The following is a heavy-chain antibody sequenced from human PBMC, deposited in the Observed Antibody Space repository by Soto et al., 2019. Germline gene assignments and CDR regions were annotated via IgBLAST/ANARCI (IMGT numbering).Heavy chain of an antibody. D-gene: IGHD5-12*01. CDR3: ARQCVRCLVATFEGFDY. CDR2: IYYSGST. V-gene: IGHV4-39*01. Sequence: QLQLQESGPGLVKPSETLSLTCTVSGGSISSSSYYWGWIRQPPGKGLERIGSIYYSGSTYDNPSLMSPVTRSVDTFKTQFSMNLSSVTAADTAVYYCARQCVRCLVATFEGFDYWGQGTLVTVSS. J-gene: IGHJ4*02. CDR1: GGSISSSSYY.